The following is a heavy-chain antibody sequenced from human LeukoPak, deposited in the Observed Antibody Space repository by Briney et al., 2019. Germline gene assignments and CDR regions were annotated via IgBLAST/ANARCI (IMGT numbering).Heavy chain of an antibody. J-gene: IGHJ4*02. CDR1: GFTFSSYA. CDR3: AKVDHSGSYLFDY. D-gene: IGHD1-26*01. Sequence: GGSLRLSCAASGFTFSSYAMSWIRQAPGKGLEWVSAISGSGGSTYYADSVKGRFTISRDNSKNTLYLQMNSLRAEDTAVYYCAKVDHSGSYLFDYWGQGTLVTVSS. V-gene: IGHV3-23*01. CDR2: ISGSGGST.